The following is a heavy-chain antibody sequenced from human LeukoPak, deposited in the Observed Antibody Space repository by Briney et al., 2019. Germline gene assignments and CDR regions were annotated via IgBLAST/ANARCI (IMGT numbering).Heavy chain of an antibody. D-gene: IGHD1-26*01. J-gene: IGHJ4*02. CDR2: ISGSGGST. CDR3: AKSIVGATSFDY. V-gene: IGHV3-23*01. Sequence: GGSLRLSCAASGFSFSSYAMSWVRQAPGKGLEWVSAISGSGGSTYYADSVKGRFTISRDNSKNTLYLQMNSLRAEDTAVYYCAKSIVGATSFDYWGQGTLVTVSS. CDR1: GFSFSSYA.